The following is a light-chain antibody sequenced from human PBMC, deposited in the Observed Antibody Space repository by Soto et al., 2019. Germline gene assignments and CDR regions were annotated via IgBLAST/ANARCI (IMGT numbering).Light chain of an antibody. J-gene: IGKJ5*01. CDR2: DAY. CDR3: QQRHMWPIT. V-gene: IGKV3-11*01. Sequence: EVLLTQSPVTLSLSAGERATLSFRASQSFRGLLAWYQQKPGQAPRLLIYDAYNRATGIPPRFSGSGSGTDFTLTISSLEPEDSAVYYCQQRHMWPITFGQGTRLETK. CDR1: QSFRGL.